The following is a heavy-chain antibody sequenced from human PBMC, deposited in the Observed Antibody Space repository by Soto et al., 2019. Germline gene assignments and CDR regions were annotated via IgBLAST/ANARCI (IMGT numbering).Heavy chain of an antibody. CDR1: GFTFSTYT. Sequence: EVRLVESGGGLVKSGGSLRLSCSASGFTFSTYTMNWVRQAPGRGLEWVSNIDRFGSYSWYVDSAQGRFTISRDNAKKTPYLQMNSLRAEDTAVYYCAKVGSPFARGRIGGVHYGLDVWGQGTTVTVSS. V-gene: IGHV3-21*03. CDR3: AKVGSPFARGRIGGVHYGLDV. CDR2: IDRFGSYS. J-gene: IGHJ6*02. D-gene: IGHD3-16*01.